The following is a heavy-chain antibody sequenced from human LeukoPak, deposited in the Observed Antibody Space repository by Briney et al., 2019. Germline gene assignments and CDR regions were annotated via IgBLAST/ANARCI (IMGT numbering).Heavy chain of an antibody. D-gene: IGHD3-10*01. CDR1: GGSISGYY. Sequence: SETLSLTCTVSGGSISGYYWSWIRQPPGKGLEWIGYIYYSGSTNYNPSLKSRVTISVDTSKNQFSLKLSSVTAADTAVYYCARMVPMVRGAFDYWGQGTLVTVSS. CDR3: ARMVPMVRGAFDY. V-gene: IGHV4-59*01. CDR2: IYYSGST. J-gene: IGHJ4*02.